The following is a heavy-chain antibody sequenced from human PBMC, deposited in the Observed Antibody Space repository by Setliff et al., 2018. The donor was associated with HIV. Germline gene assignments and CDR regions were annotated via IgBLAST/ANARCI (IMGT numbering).Heavy chain of an antibody. Sequence: GGSLRLSCAASGFTFSSYNMSWVRQAPGKGLEWVSGINWNGGSAGYADSVKGRFTISRDNAKNSLYLQMNSLRAEDTALYYCARVIAAAGTGGLDIWGQGTMVTVSS. J-gene: IGHJ3*02. CDR2: INWNGGSA. CDR3: ARVIAAAGTGGLDI. V-gene: IGHV3-20*04. D-gene: IGHD6-13*01. CDR1: GFTFSSYN.